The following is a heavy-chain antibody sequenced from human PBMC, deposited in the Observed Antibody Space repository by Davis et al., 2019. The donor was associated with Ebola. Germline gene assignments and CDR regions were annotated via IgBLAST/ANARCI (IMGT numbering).Heavy chain of an antibody. D-gene: IGHD2-15*01. CDR1: GGSFSGYY. CDR3: ARRARYCSGGSCYGLDV. Sequence: MPSETLSLTCAVYGGSFSGYYWGWIRQPPGKGLEWIGSIYYSGSTYYNPSLKSRVTISVDTSKNQFSLKLSSVTAADTAVYYCARRARYCSGGSCYGLDVWGQGTTVTVSS. CDR2: IYYSGST. J-gene: IGHJ6*02. V-gene: IGHV4-39*01.